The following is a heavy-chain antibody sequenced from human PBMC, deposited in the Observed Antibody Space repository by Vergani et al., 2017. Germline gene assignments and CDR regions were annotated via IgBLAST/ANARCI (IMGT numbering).Heavy chain of an antibody. D-gene: IGHD1-26*01. CDR2: ISSSSSYI. V-gene: IGHV3-21*01. J-gene: IGHJ4*02. CDR1: GFTFSSYS. Sequence: VQLVESGGGLVKPGGSLRLSCAASGFTFSSYSMNWVRQAPGKGLEWVSSISSSSSYIYYADSVKGRFPISRDNAKNSLYLQMNSLRAEDTAVYYCARDKVGATMTETWGQGTLVTVSS. CDR3: ARDKVGATMTET.